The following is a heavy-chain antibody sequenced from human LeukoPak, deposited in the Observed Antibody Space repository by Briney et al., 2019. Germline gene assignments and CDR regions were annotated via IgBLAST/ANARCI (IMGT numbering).Heavy chain of an antibody. V-gene: IGHV3-33*01. CDR1: GFTFSSYG. J-gene: IGHJ4*02. CDR2: IWYDGSNK. Sequence: GGSLRLSCAASGFTFSSYGMHWVRQAPGKGLEWVAVIWYDGSNKYYADSVKGRFTISRDNSKNTLYLQMNSLRAEDTAVYYCARGTNIVVVPAARGRHYFDYWGQGTLVTVSS. D-gene: IGHD2-2*01. CDR3: ARGTNIVVVPAARGRHYFDY.